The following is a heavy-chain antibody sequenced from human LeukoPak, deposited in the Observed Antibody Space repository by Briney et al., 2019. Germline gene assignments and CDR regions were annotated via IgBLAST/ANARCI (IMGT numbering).Heavy chain of an antibody. Sequence: KTSETLSLTCTVSGGSISSSSYYWGWIRQPPGKGLEWIGSIYYSGSTYYNPSLKSQVTISVDTSKNQFSLKLSSVTAADTAVYYCARRTIFADAAALWGQGTLVTVSS. V-gene: IGHV4-39*01. D-gene: IGHD3-3*01. CDR2: IYYSGST. CDR3: ARRTIFADAAAL. CDR1: GGSISSSSYY. J-gene: IGHJ4*02.